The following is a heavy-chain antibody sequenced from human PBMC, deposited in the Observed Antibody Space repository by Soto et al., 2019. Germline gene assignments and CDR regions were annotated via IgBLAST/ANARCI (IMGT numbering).Heavy chain of an antibody. D-gene: IGHD2-2*01. Sequence: EVQLVESGGDLVQPGGSLRLSCAASGFTLSTFGMNWVRQAPGKGLEWVANISSGGSTMYYADSVKGRFTISRDNAKNALSVQMNSLTDEDTAVYYGARVVGTIRKYFDCWGQGTLVTVSS. CDR2: ISSGGSTM. V-gene: IGHV3-48*02. CDR3: ARVVGTIRKYFDC. CDR1: GFTLSTFG. J-gene: IGHJ4*02.